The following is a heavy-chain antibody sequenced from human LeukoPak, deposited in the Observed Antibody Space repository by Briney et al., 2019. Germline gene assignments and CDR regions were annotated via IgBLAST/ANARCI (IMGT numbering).Heavy chain of an antibody. Sequence: GGSLRLSCVASGFTFSSYGMHWVRQAPGKGLEWVAVISYDGSNKYYADSVKGRFTISRDNAKNSLYLQMNSLRAEDTAVYYCAREGVVDVDLDYWGQGTLVTVSS. CDR2: ISYDGSNK. CDR3: AREGVVDVDLDY. CDR1: GFTFSSYG. D-gene: IGHD2-15*01. J-gene: IGHJ4*02. V-gene: IGHV3-30*03.